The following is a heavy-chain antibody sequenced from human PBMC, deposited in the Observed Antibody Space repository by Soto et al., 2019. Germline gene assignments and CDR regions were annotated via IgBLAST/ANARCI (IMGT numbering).Heavy chain of an antibody. CDR1: GYTFTSYG. CDR3: ARSVRYSIGLIRQFDD. J-gene: IGHJ4*02. CDR2: ISDYNGNT. D-gene: IGHD1-1*01. Sequence: QVQLVQSGAEVKKPGASVKVSCKASGYTFTSYGISWVQQAPGQGLEWMGGISDYNGNTNYAQKLQGRVTMTTDPSTRTADMVFRSLRSDDTSVYYCARSVRYSIGLIRQFDDWGQSTLVTVSS. V-gene: IGHV1-18*01.